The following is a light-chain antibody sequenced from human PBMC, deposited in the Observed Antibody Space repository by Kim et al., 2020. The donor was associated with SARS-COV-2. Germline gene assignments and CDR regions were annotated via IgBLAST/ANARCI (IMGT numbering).Light chain of an antibody. Sequence: SASGGDRVTITCRASQSISIWLACYQQKPGKAPKLLIYKASTVQSGVPSMFSGSGSGTEFTLTISSLQPDDFATYHCQQYNSYPYNFGQGTKLEI. CDR3: QQYNSYPYN. V-gene: IGKV1-5*03. CDR2: KAS. CDR1: QSISIW. J-gene: IGKJ2*01.